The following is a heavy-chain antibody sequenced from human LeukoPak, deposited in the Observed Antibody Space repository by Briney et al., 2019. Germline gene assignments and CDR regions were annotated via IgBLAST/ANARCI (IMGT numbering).Heavy chain of an antibody. CDR1: GGTFSSYA. V-gene: IGHV1-69*04. J-gene: IGHJ3*02. Sequence: VASVKVSCKASGGTFSSYAISWVRQAPGQGLEWMGILNPTYDIPIYAQKFEGRVTMTRDMSTSTVYMELSSLTSDDTAVYFCAKDPRNILTGDYDDFDIWGQGTMVIVSS. D-gene: IGHD3-9*01. CDR2: LNPTYDIP. CDR3: AKDPRNILTGDYDDFDI.